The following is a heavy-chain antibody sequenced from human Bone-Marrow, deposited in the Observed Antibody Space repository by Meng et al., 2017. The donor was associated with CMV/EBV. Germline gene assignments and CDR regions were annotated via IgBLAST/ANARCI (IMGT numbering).Heavy chain of an antibody. CDR3: ARGVAESLGWEMGY. J-gene: IGHJ4*02. Sequence: VRVVESGGGLVQPGGSLRLSCAVSGFTLRRYWMHWVRQAPGKGLEWVSRIDSDGRDITYADSVRGRFTISRDDAKNTLYLQMNSLRVEDTAVYYCARGVAESLGWEMGYWGQGTLVTVSS. V-gene: IGHV3-74*03. CDR2: IDSDGRDI. CDR1: GFTLRRYW. D-gene: IGHD1-26*01.